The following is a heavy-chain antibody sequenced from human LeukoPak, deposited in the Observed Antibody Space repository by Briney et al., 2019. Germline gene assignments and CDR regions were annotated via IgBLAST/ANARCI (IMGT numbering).Heavy chain of an antibody. Sequence: GGSLRLSCAASGFTFSSYAMHWVRQAPGKGLEWVAVISYDGSNKYYADSVKGRFTISRDNSKNTLYLQMNSLRAEDTAVYYCARVPGSGPDYWGQGTLVTVSS. CDR3: ARVPGSGPDY. J-gene: IGHJ4*02. V-gene: IGHV3-30-3*01. CDR1: GFTFSSYA. CDR2: ISYDGSNK. D-gene: IGHD3-10*01.